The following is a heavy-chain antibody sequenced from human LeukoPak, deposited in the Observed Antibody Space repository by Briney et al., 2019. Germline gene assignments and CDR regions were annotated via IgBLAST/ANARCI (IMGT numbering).Heavy chain of an antibody. CDR3: VXQXEGRLDV. D-gene: IGHD3-10*01. CDR1: GFTPSNFG. Sequence: GGSLRLSCALSGFTPSNFGMNWVRQAPGKGLEWLAFIANDGGITAYYGDLVMGRFTISRDNPKKEVYVQMNGLRTEGTAVYYCVXQXEGRLDVWGXGTLVTVSS. J-gene: IGHJ4*02. CDR2: IANDGGITA. V-gene: IGHV3-30*02.